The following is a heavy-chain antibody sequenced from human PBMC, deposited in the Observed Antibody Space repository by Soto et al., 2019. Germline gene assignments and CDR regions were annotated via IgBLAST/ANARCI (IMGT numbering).Heavy chain of an antibody. CDR2: MNPNSGNT. J-gene: IGHJ5*02. V-gene: IGHV1-8*01. CDR1: GYTFTSFD. D-gene: IGHD3-10*01. CDR3: ARGPIYGSGSYLSDP. Sequence: ASVKVFCKASGYTFTSFDINWVRQATGQGLEWVGWMNPNSGNTGYAQKFQGRVTMTRNTSISTAYMELSSLRSEDTAVYHCARGPIYGSGSYLSDPWGQGTLVTVSS.